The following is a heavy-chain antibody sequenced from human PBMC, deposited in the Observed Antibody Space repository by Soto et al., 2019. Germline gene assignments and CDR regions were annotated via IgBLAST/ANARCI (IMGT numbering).Heavy chain of an antibody. J-gene: IGHJ4*02. Sequence: QITLKESGPTLVKPTQTLTLTRTFSGFSLSTGGVGVGWIRQPRGKALQWLGFIFWDDDKLYSPSLKSRRIITKDTAKNHVVLTITNMDPVDTATYYCAHRSASQRELRYWGQGTLVTVSS. CDR3: AHRSASQRELRY. CDR2: IFWDDDK. CDR1: GFSLSTGGVG. V-gene: IGHV2-5*02. D-gene: IGHD1-7*01.